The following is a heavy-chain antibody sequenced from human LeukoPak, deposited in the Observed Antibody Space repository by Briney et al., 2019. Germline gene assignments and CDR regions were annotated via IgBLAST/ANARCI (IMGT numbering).Heavy chain of an antibody. Sequence: PGGSLRLSCAASGFTFSSYAMSWVRQAPVKGLEWVSAISGNGGSTYYADSAKGRFTVSRDNSENTLFLQMNSLRAEDTAVYYCAKSTTVTTPFDYWGQGTLVTVSS. CDR1: GFTFSSYA. CDR3: AKSTTVTTPFDY. CDR2: ISGNGGST. D-gene: IGHD4-17*01. J-gene: IGHJ4*02. V-gene: IGHV3-23*01.